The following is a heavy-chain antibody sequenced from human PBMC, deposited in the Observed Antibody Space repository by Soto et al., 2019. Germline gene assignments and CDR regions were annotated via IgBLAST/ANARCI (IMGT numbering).Heavy chain of an antibody. CDR3: VRGGLDYGANSDFFDC. D-gene: IGHD4-17*01. J-gene: IGHJ4*02. CDR2: IYRSGST. V-gene: IGHV4-30-2*01. CDR1: GGSINSGYYS. Sequence: TLSLTCAVSGGSINSGYYSWGWVRQPPGKGLEWIGYIYRSGSTYYNASLKSRVSISVDTSKNQFSLRLTSVTAADTAVYYCVRGGLDYGANSDFFDCWGQGTLVTSPQ.